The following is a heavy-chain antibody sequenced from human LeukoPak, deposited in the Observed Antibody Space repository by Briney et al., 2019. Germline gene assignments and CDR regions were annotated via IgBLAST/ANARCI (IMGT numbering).Heavy chain of an antibody. J-gene: IGHJ3*02. CDR3: ARDYGDYSDDAFDI. CDR2: ISSSGSTI. D-gene: IGHD4-17*01. Sequence: GGSLRLSCAASGFIFSDYYMSWIRQAPGKGLEWVSYISSSGSTIYYADSVKGRFTISRDNAKNSLYLQMNSLRAEDTAVYYCARDYGDYSDDAFDIWGQGTMVTVSS. V-gene: IGHV3-11*01. CDR1: GFIFSDYY.